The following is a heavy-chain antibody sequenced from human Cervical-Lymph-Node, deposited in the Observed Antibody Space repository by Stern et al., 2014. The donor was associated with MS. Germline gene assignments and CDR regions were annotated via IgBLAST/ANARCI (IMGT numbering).Heavy chain of an antibody. V-gene: IGHV1-3*01. J-gene: IGHJ4*02. CDR3: ARDPFNY. CDR2: INGGNGNT. Sequence: VQLVQSGAEIKKPGASVKVSCKASGYNFTDYAIHWVRQAPGQRPEWMGWINGGNGNTAYSQKFQDRVVITRDTSVTSVSLEMASLTFEDTAMYFCARDPFNYWGQGTLVTVSS. CDR1: GYNFTDYA.